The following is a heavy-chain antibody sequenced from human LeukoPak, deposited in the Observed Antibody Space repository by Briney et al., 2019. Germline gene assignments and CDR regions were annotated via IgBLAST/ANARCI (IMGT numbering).Heavy chain of an antibody. Sequence: GGSLRLSCAASGFTFSSYGMHWVRQAPGKGLEWVAFIRYDGSNKYYADSVRGRFTISRDNSKSTLSLQMNSLRAEDTAVYYCAKAIYGDYDYFDYWGQGTLVTVSS. J-gene: IGHJ4*02. CDR1: GFTFSSYG. CDR2: IRYDGSNK. V-gene: IGHV3-30*02. CDR3: AKAIYGDYDYFDY. D-gene: IGHD4-17*01.